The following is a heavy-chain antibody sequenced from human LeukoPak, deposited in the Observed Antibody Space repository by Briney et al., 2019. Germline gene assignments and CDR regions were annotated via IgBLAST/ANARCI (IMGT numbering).Heavy chain of an antibody. V-gene: IGHV1-2*02. Sequence: ASVKVSCKASGNTFTDYFTHCVRQVPGQRLEWMGWISPKDGDTKYAQKFQGRVTMSRDTSISTAYMELSSLISDDTALYYCATVVNWGQGTLVSVSS. CDR2: ISPKDGDT. CDR3: ATVVN. J-gene: IGHJ4*02. CDR1: GNTFTDYF.